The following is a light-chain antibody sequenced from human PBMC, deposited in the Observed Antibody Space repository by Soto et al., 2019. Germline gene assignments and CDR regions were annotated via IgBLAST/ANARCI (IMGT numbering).Light chain of an antibody. CDR1: QSISNY. CDR3: QQSYSRT. CDR2: AAS. J-gene: IGKJ1*01. V-gene: IGKV1-39*01. Sequence: DLRLTQSPSSLSASVGDRVTITCRASQSISNYLNWYQQKPGKAPKLLIYAASSLQSGVPSRFSGSGSGTDFTLTISSLQPEDSATYHCQQSYSRTFGQGTKVEIK.